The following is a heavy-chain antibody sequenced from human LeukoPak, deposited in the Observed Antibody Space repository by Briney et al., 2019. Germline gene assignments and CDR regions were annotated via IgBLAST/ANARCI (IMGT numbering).Heavy chain of an antibody. CDR1: GGSISSYY. V-gene: IGHV4-4*07. CDR3: AREDDSSGSPSRWFDP. CDR2: IYTSGST. Sequence: SETLSLTCTVSGGSISSYYWSWIRQPAGKGLEWIGRIYTSGSTNYNPSLKSRVTMSVDTSKNQFSLKLSSVTAADTAVYYCAREDDSSGSPSRWFDPWGQGTLVTVSS. D-gene: IGHD3-22*01. J-gene: IGHJ5*02.